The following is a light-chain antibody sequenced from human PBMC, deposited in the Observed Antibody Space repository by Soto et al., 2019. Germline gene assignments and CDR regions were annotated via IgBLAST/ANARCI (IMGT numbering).Light chain of an antibody. Sequence: DIQMTQSPSSLSASVEDRVTISCPASQSISNYLNWYQQKPGKAPEIXIYGISTLQKGVPSRFSGSGSGTDLILTINILQPEDFATYYCQKSYRIPRTCGQGTRLEIK. CDR1: QSISNY. CDR3: QKSYRIPRT. CDR2: GIS. J-gene: IGKJ5*01. V-gene: IGKV1-39*01.